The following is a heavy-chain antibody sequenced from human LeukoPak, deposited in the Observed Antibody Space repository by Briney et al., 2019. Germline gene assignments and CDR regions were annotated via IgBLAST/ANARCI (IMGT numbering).Heavy chain of an antibody. D-gene: IGHD4-11*01. V-gene: IGHV3-23*01. CDR1: GFTFSSYA. Sequence: GGSLTLSCAASGFTFSSYAMSWVRQAPGQGLEWLSSISGSNTYFADSVKGRFTISRDNSKNTLYLQMNSLRAEDTAVYYCAKRSQMTTGPFDYWGQGTLVTVSS. J-gene: IGHJ4*02. CDR2: ISGSNT. CDR3: AKRSQMTTGPFDY.